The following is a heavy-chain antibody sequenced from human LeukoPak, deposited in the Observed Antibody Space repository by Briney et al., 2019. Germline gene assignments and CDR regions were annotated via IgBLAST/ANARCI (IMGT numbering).Heavy chain of an antibody. CDR1: GGSFSGYY. CDR2: INHSGST. V-gene: IGHV4-34*01. J-gene: IGHJ5*02. Sequence: SETLSLTCAVYGGSFSGYYWSWIRQPPGKGLEWIGEINHSGSTNYNPSLKSRVTIPVDTSKNQFSLKLSSVTAADTAVYYCARGSGLRFLEWLSITEVNWFDPWGQGTLVTVSS. D-gene: IGHD3-3*01. CDR3: ARGSGLRFLEWLSITEVNWFDP.